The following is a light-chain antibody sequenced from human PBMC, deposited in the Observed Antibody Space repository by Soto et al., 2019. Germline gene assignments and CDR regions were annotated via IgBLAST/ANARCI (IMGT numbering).Light chain of an antibody. V-gene: IGKV3-20*01. Sequence: PGDRVTLSCRASQRVRSNYLAWYQQKPGQAPRLLIYNSSTRATGIPDRFSGSGSGTDFTLTISRLEPEDFALYYCQQYCYFPQTFGQGTQVEIK. CDR3: QQYCYFPQT. CDR1: QRVRSNY. J-gene: IGKJ1*01. CDR2: NSS.